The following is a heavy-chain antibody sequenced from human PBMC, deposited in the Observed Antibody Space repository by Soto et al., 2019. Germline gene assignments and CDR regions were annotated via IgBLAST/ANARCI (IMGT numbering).Heavy chain of an antibody. CDR2: ICHRGAT. Sequence: PSETMSLTCSVSGYSINRGYYWGWIRQAPGKGLECIGSICHRGATYYAPSLKARAAISLDTTNNHFTLRLPSVTGADTATHYCARYGYDSSGHDYEHWRQGAMVTVSS. CDR1: GYSINRGYY. D-gene: IGHD3-22*01. J-gene: IGHJ1*01. V-gene: IGHV4-38-2*01. CDR3: ARYGYDSSGHDYEH.